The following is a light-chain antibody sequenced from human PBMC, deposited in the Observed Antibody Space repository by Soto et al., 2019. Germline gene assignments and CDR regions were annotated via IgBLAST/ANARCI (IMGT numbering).Light chain of an antibody. CDR3: QQYAASPRT. Sequence: IVMTQSPATLSVSPGERASLSCRASQSIDRKLAWYQQRPGQAPRLLIYGASTRATGIPARFSGSGSGTEFTLTISGLQSEDFGVFYCQQYAASPRTFGGGTKVDIK. V-gene: IGKV3-15*01. J-gene: IGKJ4*01. CDR2: GAS. CDR1: QSIDRK.